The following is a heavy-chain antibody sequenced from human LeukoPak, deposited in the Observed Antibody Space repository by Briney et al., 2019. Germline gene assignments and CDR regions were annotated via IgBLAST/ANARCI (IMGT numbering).Heavy chain of an antibody. CDR2: IKQDGSEK. Sequence: GGSLRLSCAASGFTFSSYWMSWVRQAPEKGLEWVANIKQDGSEKYYVDSVRGRFTISRDNAKNSLYLQMNSLRAEDTAVYHCARGMTTVTTNSVNYWGQGTLVTVSS. D-gene: IGHD4-17*01. CDR1: GFTFSSYW. J-gene: IGHJ4*02. V-gene: IGHV3-7*01. CDR3: ARGMTTVTTNSVNY.